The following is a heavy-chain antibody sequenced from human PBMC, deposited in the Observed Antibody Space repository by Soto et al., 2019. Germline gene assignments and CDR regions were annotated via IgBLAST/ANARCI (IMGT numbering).Heavy chain of an antibody. CDR2: LSYDGSNK. CDR1: GFTFSNYG. J-gene: IGHJ4*02. CDR3: AKHRLYNDDLDY. Sequence: QVQLVESGGGVVQPGRSLRLSCAASGFTFSNYGMHWVRQAPGKGLEWVAVLSYDGSNKYYADSVKGRFTISRDNSKTTLYLQMNSLRPEDTAVYYCAKHRLYNDDLDYWGQGTLVTVSS. V-gene: IGHV3-30*18. D-gene: IGHD1-1*01.